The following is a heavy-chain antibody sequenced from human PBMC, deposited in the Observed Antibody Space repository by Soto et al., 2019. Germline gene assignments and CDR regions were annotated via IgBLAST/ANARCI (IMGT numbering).Heavy chain of an antibody. V-gene: IGHV3-48*02. Sequence: DVQLVETGGGLVQPGGSLRLSCAVSGFSSSSYAMNWVRQAPGKGLEWVSFMSSRGTTIYYADSVEGRFTISRDNAQNSLFLPMDSLRDEDTAVYYCVRMGFCSGASCNHYFYDDAMDVWGQGTTVIVSS. CDR3: VRMGFCSGASCNHYFYDDAMDV. CDR1: GFSSSSYA. CDR2: MSSRGTTI. D-gene: IGHD2-15*01. J-gene: IGHJ6*02.